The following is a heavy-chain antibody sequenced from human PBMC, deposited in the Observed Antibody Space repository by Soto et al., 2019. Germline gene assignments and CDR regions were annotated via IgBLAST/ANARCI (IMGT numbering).Heavy chain of an antibody. J-gene: IGHJ5*02. Sequence: SGTLSLTCAVSGGSISSGGYSWSWIRQPPGKGLEWIGYMYHIGSTNYNPSLRGRVTISVDKSNNQFSLTLKYVTAADTAVYYCATLPPRIEVTVLPIPTWGQGTLVTVSS. V-gene: IGHV4-30-2*01. CDR2: MYHIGST. CDR1: GGSISSGGYS. CDR3: ATLPPRIEVTVLPIPT. D-gene: IGHD2-15*01.